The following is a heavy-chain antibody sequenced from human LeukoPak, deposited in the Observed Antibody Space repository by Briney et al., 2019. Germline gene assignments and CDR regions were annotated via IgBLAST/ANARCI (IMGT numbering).Heavy chain of an antibody. J-gene: IGHJ4*02. CDR3: ARGSWAPAMTTPPPDFDY. CDR1: GVPISSSSYY. V-gene: IGHV4-39*01. Sequence: SETLSLTCTVSGVPISSSSYYWGWLRQPPGKGLEWIGGIYYSGSTYYNPSLKSRVTISVDTSKNQFSLKLSSVTAADTAVYYCARGSWAPAMTTPPPDFDYWGQGTLVTVSS. D-gene: IGHD1-14*01. CDR2: IYYSGST.